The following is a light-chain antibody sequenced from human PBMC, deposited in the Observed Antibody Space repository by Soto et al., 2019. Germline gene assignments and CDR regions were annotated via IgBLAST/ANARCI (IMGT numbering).Light chain of an antibody. CDR3: QQYGSSYT. CDR2: GAS. V-gene: IGKV3-20*01. J-gene: IGKJ2*01. CDR1: QSVSSNY. Sequence: EIVLTQSPGTLSLSPGERATLSCRASQSVSSNYLAWYQQKPGQAPRLLIYGASIRATGLPDRFSGSGSGTDFTLTSSRLEPEDFAVYYCQQYGSSYTFGQGTKLEIK.